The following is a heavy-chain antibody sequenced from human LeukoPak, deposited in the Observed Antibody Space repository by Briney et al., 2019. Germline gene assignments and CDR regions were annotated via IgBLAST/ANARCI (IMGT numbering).Heavy chain of an antibody. J-gene: IGHJ4*02. CDR3: AKTSYGGLDY. D-gene: IGHD5-18*01. CDR2: ISGDGGST. CDR1: GFTFDDYA. V-gene: IGHV3-43*02. Sequence: GGSLRLSCAAPGFTFDDYAMHRVRQAPGKGLEWVSLISGDGGSTYYADSVKGRFTISRDNSKNSLYLQMNSLRTEDTALYYCAKTSYGGLDYWGQGTLVTVSS.